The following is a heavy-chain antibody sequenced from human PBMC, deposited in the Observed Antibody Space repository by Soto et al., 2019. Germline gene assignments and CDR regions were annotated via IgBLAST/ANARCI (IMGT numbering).Heavy chain of an antibody. J-gene: IGHJ4*02. D-gene: IGHD3-9*01. CDR1: GGSVSSASYY. CDR3: ARDGHDILTGDYSDY. CDR2: IYYSGST. V-gene: IGHV4-61*01. Sequence: SETPSPTCTVSGGSVSSASYYCTWIRQSPGKGLEWIGHIYYSGSTNYNPSLKSRLTISVDTSKNQFSLKLSSVTAADTAVYYCARDGHDILTGDYSDYWGQGTLVTVS.